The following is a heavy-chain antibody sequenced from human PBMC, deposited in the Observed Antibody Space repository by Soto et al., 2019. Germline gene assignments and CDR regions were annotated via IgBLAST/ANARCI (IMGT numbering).Heavy chain of an antibody. CDR3: ARETGSGISVEPGIFEY. Sequence: QVQLVQSGAEVKKPGASVKVSCNPSGYAFTSYTMHWVRQAPGQGLEWMGWINADNGDSKYSQKFQGKVTIIRDTSASIAYMELSSLRSEDTAVYYCARETGSGISVEPGIFEYLGQGTLVTVSS. J-gene: IGHJ4*02. D-gene: IGHD1-26*01. CDR1: GYAFTSYT. V-gene: IGHV1-3*01. CDR2: INADNGDS.